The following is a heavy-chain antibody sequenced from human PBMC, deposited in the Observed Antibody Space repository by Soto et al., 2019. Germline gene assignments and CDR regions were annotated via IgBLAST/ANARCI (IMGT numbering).Heavy chain of an antibody. D-gene: IGHD3-3*01. CDR3: AKDAPTTDLYYFDY. Sequence: PGESLKISCAASGFTFSTYGMHWVRQAPGKGLEWVSAISGSGGSTYYADSVKGRFTISRDNSKNTLYLQMNSLRAEDTAVYYCAKDAPTTDLYYFDYWGQGTLVTVSS. CDR1: GFTFSTYG. CDR2: ISGSGGST. J-gene: IGHJ4*02. V-gene: IGHV3-23*01.